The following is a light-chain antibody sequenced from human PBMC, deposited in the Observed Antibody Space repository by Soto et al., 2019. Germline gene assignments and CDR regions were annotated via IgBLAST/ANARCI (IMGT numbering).Light chain of an antibody. CDR3: QQYGRFPRYT. Sequence: EIVLTQSPGTQSLSPGERATLSCRASQSVNSDYLAWYQQIPGQAPRLLIYGASNRATGIPDRFSASGSGTDFTLTITRLETEDFAVYYCQQYGRFPRYTFGQGTKLEIK. CDR2: GAS. V-gene: IGKV3-20*01. J-gene: IGKJ2*01. CDR1: QSVNSDY.